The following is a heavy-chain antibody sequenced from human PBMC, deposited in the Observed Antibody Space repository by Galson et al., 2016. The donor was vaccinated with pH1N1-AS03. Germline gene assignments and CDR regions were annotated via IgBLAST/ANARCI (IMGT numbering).Heavy chain of an antibody. D-gene: IGHD3-10*01. Sequence: SLRLSCAASGFAFSSYGMHCVRQAPGKGLEWVALITYDGTTKSYAGSLKGRFNISRDNSKNTLYLQMNSPRAEDTAIYYCAKIGVIAKWYFDLWGRGALVTVSS. CDR2: ITYDGTTK. J-gene: IGHJ2*01. V-gene: IGHV3-30*18. CDR3: AKIGVIAKWYFDL. CDR1: GFAFSSYG.